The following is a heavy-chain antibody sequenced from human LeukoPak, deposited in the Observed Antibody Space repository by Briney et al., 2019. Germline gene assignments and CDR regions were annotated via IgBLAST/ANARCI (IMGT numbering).Heavy chain of an antibody. CDR1: GFTVSSNY. J-gene: IGHJ4*02. CDR2: IYSGGST. V-gene: IGHV3-53*01. CDR3: ARDSGDGYNSFDY. D-gene: IGHD5-24*01. Sequence: WGSLRLSCAASGFTVSSNYMSWVRQAPGKGLEWVSVIYSGGSTYYADSVKGRFTISRDNSKNTLYLQMNSLRAEDTAVYYCARDSGDGYNSFDYWGQGTLVTVSS.